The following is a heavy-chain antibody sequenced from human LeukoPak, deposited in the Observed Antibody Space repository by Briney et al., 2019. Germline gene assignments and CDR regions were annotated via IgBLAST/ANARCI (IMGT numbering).Heavy chain of an antibody. D-gene: IGHD3-10*01. CDR1: GFTFSEAW. CDR3: GLGSGRSDFDY. V-gene: IGHV3-15*01. Sequence: GGSLRLSCAVSGFTFSEAWMNWVRQAPGKGLEWVARIKRKIDSGAIDYAASVRGRFTISRDDSKNTVYLQMNSLTTEDTAVYYCGLGSGRSDFDYWGQGTLVTVSS. J-gene: IGHJ4*02. CDR2: IKRKIDSGAI.